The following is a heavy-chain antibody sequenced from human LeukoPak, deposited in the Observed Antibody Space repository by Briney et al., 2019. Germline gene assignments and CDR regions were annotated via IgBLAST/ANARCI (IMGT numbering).Heavy chain of an antibody. Sequence: SQTLSLTCTVSGGSINNGGYYWSWIRQHPGKGLEWIGYIYYSGSSYYNPSLRSRVTISVDTSKNQFSLKLSSVTAADTAVYYCARGQQGDAFDIWGQGTMVTVSS. CDR3: ARGQQGDAFDI. J-gene: IGHJ3*02. D-gene: IGHD6-13*01. CDR2: IYYSGSS. V-gene: IGHV4-30-4*01. CDR1: GGSINNGGYY.